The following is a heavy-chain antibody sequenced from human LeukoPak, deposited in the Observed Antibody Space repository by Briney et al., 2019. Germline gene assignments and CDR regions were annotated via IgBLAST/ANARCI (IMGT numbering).Heavy chain of an antibody. J-gene: IGHJ5*02. CDR2: FDPEDGET. CDR3: ATDDPRLSYYDSSGRRYNWFDP. CDR1: GYTFTGYY. Sequence: ASVKVSCKASGYTFTGYYMHWVRQAPGKGLEWMGGFDPEDGETIYAQKFQGRVTMTEDTSTDTAYMELSSLRSEDTAVYYCATDDPRLSYYDSSGRRYNWFDPWGQGTLVTVSS. D-gene: IGHD3-22*01. V-gene: IGHV1-24*01.